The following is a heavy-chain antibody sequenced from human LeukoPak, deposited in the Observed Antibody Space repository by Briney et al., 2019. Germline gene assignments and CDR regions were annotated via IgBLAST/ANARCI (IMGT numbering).Heavy chain of an antibody. CDR1: GFTFDDYG. Sequence: PGGSLRLSCAASGFTFDDYGMSWVRQAPGKGLEWVSGINWNGGSTGYADSVKGRFTMSRDNAKNSLYLQMNSLRAEDTALYYCARDLRKGRYYDSSGEGFDYWGQGTLVTVSS. D-gene: IGHD3-22*01. CDR2: INWNGGST. V-gene: IGHV3-20*04. CDR3: ARDLRKGRYYDSSGEGFDY. J-gene: IGHJ4*02.